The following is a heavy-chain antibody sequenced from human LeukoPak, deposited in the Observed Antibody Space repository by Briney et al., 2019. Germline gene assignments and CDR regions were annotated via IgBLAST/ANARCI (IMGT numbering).Heavy chain of an antibody. CDR1: GFTFSNAW. J-gene: IGHJ6*02. Sequence: GGSLRLSCAASGFTFSNAWMSWVRQAPGKGLEWVGRIKSKTDGGTTDYAAPVKGRFTISRDDSKNTLYLQMNSLKTEDTAVYYCTTGPTTVVTRHYYYYGMDVWGQGTTVTVSS. D-gene: IGHD4-23*01. CDR2: IKSKTDGGTT. CDR3: TTGPTTVVTRHYYYYGMDV. V-gene: IGHV3-15*01.